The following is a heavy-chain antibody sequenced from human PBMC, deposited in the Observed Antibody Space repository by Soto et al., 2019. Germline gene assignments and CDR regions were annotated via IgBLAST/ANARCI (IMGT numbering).Heavy chain of an antibody. CDR2: ISAYNGNT. CDR3: ARTSGYSSTDNWFDP. D-gene: IGHD6-13*01. Sequence: QVQLVQSGAEVKKPGASVKVSCKASGYTFTSYGISWVRQSPGQGLEWMGWISAYNGNTNNAQKFQGRVAVTTDTSTCTAYMELMNLRSDDTAVYYCARTSGYSSTDNWFDPWGQGTLVTVYS. V-gene: IGHV1-18*01. J-gene: IGHJ5*02. CDR1: GYTFTSYG.